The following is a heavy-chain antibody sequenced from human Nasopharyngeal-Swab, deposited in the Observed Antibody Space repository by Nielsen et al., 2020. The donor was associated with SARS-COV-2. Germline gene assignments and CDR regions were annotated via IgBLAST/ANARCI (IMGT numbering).Heavy chain of an antibody. D-gene: IGHD2-8*01. CDR2: ITTSSSYI. V-gene: IGHV3-21*06. Sequence: GESLKISCAASGFTFSSYNMNWVRQAPGKGLEWVSSITTSSSYIYYADSVKGRFTIFRDNDKNSLYLQMNSLRAEDTAVYYCARDQNGYWGQEILVTVSS. CDR3: ARDQNGY. CDR1: GFTFSSYN. J-gene: IGHJ4*02.